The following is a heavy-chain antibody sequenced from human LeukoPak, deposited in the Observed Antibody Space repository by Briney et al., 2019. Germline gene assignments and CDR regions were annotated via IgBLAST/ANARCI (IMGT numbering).Heavy chain of an antibody. J-gene: IGHJ6*02. CDR3: ARAPVVTPPYYYYYGMDV. D-gene: IGHD4-23*01. CDR2: ISYDGSNK. V-gene: IGHV3-30*14. CDR1: GFTFSHYA. Sequence: GGSLRLSCAASGFTFSHYAIHWVRQAPGKGLEWVAVISYDGSNKLYADSVKGRFTISRDNSKNTLYLQMNSLRAEDTAVYYCARAPVVTPPYYYYYGMDVWGQGATVTVSS.